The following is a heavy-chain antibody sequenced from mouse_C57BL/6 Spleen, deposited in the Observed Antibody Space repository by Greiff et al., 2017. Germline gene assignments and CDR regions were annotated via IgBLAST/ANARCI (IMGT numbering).Heavy chain of an antibody. CDR3: ARWITTVAFDY. CDR2: IDPSDSET. D-gene: IGHD1-1*01. CDR1: GYTFTSYW. Sequence: QVQLKQPGAELVRPGSSVKLSCKASGYTFTSYWMHWVKQRPIQGLEWIGNIDPSDSETHYNQKFKDKATLTVDKSSSTAYMQLSSLTSEDAAVYYCARWITTVAFDYWGQGTTLTVSS. V-gene: IGHV1-52*01. J-gene: IGHJ2*01.